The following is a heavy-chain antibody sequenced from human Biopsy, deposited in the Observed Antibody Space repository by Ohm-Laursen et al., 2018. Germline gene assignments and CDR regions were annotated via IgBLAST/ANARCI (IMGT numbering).Heavy chain of an antibody. CDR1: GASITSYY. CDR3: ARGDYFDSNGYFWFDP. J-gene: IGHJ5*02. Sequence: SDTLSLTCTASGASITSYYWSWIRQPAGKGLEWIGHTYKGGNTNHNPSLKSRVSMSVDTSKNQFSLKLNSVTAADTAVYYCARGDYFDSNGYFWFDPWGQGTLVTVSS. V-gene: IGHV4-4*07. D-gene: IGHD3-22*01. CDR2: TYKGGNT.